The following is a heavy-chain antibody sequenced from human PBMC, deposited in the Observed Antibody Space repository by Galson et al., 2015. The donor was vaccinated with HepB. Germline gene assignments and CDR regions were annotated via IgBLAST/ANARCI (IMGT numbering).Heavy chain of an antibody. Sequence: CAISGDSVSSHSAAWNWIRQSPSGGLEWLGGTYYRSKWYIDYAVSVNSRITVNADTSKNQFSLQLKSVTPDDSAVYYCARAGAGYSSSWPFDYWGQGTLVTVSS. CDR2: TYYRSKWYI. V-gene: IGHV6-1*01. CDR1: GDSVSSHSAA. D-gene: IGHD6-13*01. J-gene: IGHJ4*01. CDR3: ARAGAGYSSSWPFDY.